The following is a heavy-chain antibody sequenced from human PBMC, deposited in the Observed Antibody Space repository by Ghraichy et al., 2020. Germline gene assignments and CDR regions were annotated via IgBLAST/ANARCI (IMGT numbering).Heavy chain of an antibody. V-gene: IGHV4-39*01. CDR1: GGSISSSSYY. CDR2: IYYSGST. CDR3: ASPDDSSGSQLPPYWYFDL. Sequence: SETLSLTCTVSGGSISSSSYYWGWIRQPPGKGLEWIGSIYYSGSTYYNPSLKSRVTISVDTSKNQFSLKLSSVTAADTAVYYCASPDDSSGSQLPPYWYFDLWGRGTLVTVSS. J-gene: IGHJ2*01. D-gene: IGHD3-22*01.